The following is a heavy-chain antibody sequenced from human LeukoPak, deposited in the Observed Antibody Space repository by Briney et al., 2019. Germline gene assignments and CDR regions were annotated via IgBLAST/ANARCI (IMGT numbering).Heavy chain of an antibody. Sequence: SQTLSLTCAISGDSVSSNSVAWNWIRQSPSRGLEWLGRTYYRSKWYNDYAVSEKSRITINPDTSKNQFSLQLNSVTPEDTAVYYCARAPRKGYDYVWGSYRPFDYWGQGTLVTVSS. J-gene: IGHJ4*02. CDR2: TYYRSKWYN. CDR3: ARAPRKGYDYVWGSYRPFDY. D-gene: IGHD3-16*02. CDR1: GDSVSSNSVA. V-gene: IGHV6-1*01.